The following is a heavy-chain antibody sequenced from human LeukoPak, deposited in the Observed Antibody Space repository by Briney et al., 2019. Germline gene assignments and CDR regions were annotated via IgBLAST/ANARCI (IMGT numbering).Heavy chain of an antibody. CDR1: GFTFSSYA. J-gene: IGHJ2*01. Sequence: GGSLRLSCAASGFTFSSYAMSGVRQAPGGGLGWVSAISGSGGSTYYADSVEGRFTISRDNSKNTLYLQMNSLRAEDTAVYYCAKGPQSWPDWYFDLWGRGTLVTVSS. V-gene: IGHV3-23*01. CDR3: AKGPQSWPDWYFDL. CDR2: ISGSGGST.